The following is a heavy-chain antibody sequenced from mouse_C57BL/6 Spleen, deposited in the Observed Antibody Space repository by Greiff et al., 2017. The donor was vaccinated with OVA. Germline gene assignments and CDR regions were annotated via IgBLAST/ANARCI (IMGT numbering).Heavy chain of an antibody. D-gene: IGHD2-3*01. Sequence: QVQLQQSGAELVRPGASVTLSCKASGYTFTDYEMHWVKQTPVHGLEWIGAIDPETGGTAYNQKFKGKAILTADKSSSTAYMELRSLTSEDSAVYYCTRSKGGYYVWFAYWGQGTLVTVSA. V-gene: IGHV1-15*01. CDR1: GYTFTDYE. CDR3: TRSKGGYYVWFAY. CDR2: IDPETGGT. J-gene: IGHJ3*01.